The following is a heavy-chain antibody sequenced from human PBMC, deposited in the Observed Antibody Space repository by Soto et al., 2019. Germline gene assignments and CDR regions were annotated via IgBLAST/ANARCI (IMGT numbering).Heavy chain of an antibody. CDR1: GYTFTSYY. CDR2: ISPSGGST. Sequence: ASVTVSCKASGYTFTSYYIHWVRQAPGQGLEWMGVISPSGGSTSYAQKFQGRVTMTTDTSTSTVYMELSSLRSEDTAVYYCSRDKDTMARGLPRYWGQGTLVTVSS. CDR3: SRDKDTMARGLPRY. J-gene: IGHJ4*02. D-gene: IGHD5-18*01. V-gene: IGHV1-46*03.